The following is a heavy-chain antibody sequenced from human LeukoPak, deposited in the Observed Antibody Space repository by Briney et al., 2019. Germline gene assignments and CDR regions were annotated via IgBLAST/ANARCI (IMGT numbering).Heavy chain of an antibody. J-gene: IGHJ4*02. V-gene: IGHV3-21*01. D-gene: IGHD4-23*01. Sequence: PGGSLRLSCAASGFTFSSYSMNWVRQAPGKGLEWVSSISSSSSYIYYADSVKGRFTISRDNAKNSLYLQMNSLRAEDTAVYYCAGKSYGGNHFDYWGQGTLVTVSS. CDR3: AGKSYGGNHFDY. CDR1: GFTFSSYS. CDR2: ISSSSSYI.